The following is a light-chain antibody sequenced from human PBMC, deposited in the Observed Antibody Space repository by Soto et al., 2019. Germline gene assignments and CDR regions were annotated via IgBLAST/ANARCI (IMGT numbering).Light chain of an antibody. V-gene: IGLV2-11*01. CDR3: CSYTGSLWL. Sequence: QSALIQPPSVSGSPGQSVTISCTGTSSDVGSYDYVSWYQQHPGTVPKPMIYNVNTRPSGVPDRFSGSKSGNTASLTISGLQADDEADYYCCSYTGSLWLFGGGTKLTVL. CDR1: SSDVGSYDY. J-gene: IGLJ3*02. CDR2: NVN.